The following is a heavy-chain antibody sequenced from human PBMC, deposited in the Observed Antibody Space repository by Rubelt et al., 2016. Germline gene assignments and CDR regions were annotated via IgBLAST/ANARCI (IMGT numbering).Heavy chain of an antibody. Sequence: GGGYWSWIRQPPGKGLEWIGYISYSGNTKYNASLQSRVTMSVDTSKNQFSLKLSSVSAADTAVYYCARGICSGGSCYPQVNYWGQGTLVTVSS. V-gene: IGHV4-61*08. CDR2: ISYSGNT. CDR3: ARGICSGGSCYPQVNY. J-gene: IGHJ4*02. D-gene: IGHD2-15*01. CDR1: GGGY.